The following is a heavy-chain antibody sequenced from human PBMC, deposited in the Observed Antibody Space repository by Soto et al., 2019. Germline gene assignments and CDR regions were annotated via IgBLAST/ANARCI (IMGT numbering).Heavy chain of an antibody. V-gene: IGHV3-23*01. CDR2: IGGGGSDT. J-gene: IGHJ5*01. Sequence: DVQLLESGGGLVQPGGSLTLSCAASRFTFSDFAMSWVRQAPGKGLEWVSSIGGGGSDTYYADSVKSRFTISRDNSKNKLYLQMERMRDEDTAVYYCAKYAVRYNGKWDWFDSWGQGTLVIVSS. CDR3: AKYAVRYNGKWDWFDS. CDR1: RFTFSDFA. D-gene: IGHD1-20*01.